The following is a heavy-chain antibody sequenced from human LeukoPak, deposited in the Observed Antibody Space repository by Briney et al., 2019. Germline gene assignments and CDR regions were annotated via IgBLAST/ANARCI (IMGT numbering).Heavy chain of an antibody. CDR1: GGSISSGSYY. Sequence: PSETLSLTCTVSGGSISSGSYYWSWIRQPAGKGLEWIGRIYTSGSTNYNPSLKSRVTISVDTSKNQFSLKLSSATAAGTAVYYCAREYEGFDYWGQGTLVTVSS. D-gene: IGHD3-3*01. CDR3: AREYEGFDY. CDR2: IYTSGST. V-gene: IGHV4-61*02. J-gene: IGHJ4*02.